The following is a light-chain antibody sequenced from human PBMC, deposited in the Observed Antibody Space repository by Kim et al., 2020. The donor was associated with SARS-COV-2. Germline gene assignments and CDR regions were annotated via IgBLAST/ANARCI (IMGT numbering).Light chain of an antibody. J-gene: IGLJ3*02. CDR2: GND. Sequence: GQRVTISCSGTASNIGNNPVSWYQQLPGTAPKLLIYGNDERPSRVPDRFSGSKSGTSASLAISGLQSDDEADYYCAAWDDSLNGRMFGGGIKLTVL. CDR3: AAWDDSLNGRM. CDR1: ASNIGNNP. V-gene: IGLV1-44*01.